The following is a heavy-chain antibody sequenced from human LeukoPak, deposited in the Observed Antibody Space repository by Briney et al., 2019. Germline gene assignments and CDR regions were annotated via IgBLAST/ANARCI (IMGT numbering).Heavy chain of an antibody. D-gene: IGHD3-9*01. Sequence: ASVKVSCKSSGYSFTSYGINWVRQTPGQGLEWMGWISTDNGNTDYAQNLQGRVTMTTDTSTSTAYMEVRSLRSDDTAVYYCASNHDILTGYSYFDYWGQGTLVTVSS. CDR3: ASNHDILTGYSYFDY. V-gene: IGHV1-18*04. CDR2: ISTDNGNT. CDR1: GYSFTSYG. J-gene: IGHJ4*02.